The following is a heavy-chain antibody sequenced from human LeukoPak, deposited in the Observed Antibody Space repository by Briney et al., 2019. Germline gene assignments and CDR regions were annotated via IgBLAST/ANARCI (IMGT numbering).Heavy chain of an antibody. D-gene: IGHD1-14*01. CDR2: VKQDESEK. CDR1: GFTFSSYW. V-gene: IGHV3-7*01. CDR3: AGVNNNYYMDV. Sequence: GGSLRLSCTVSGFTFSSYWMSWVRQAPGKGLEWVANVKQDESEKTYGDSVTGQFAVSRDNAKNSLYLHMNSLAVEDTAVYFCAGVNNNYYMDVWGNGTTVTVSS. J-gene: IGHJ6*03.